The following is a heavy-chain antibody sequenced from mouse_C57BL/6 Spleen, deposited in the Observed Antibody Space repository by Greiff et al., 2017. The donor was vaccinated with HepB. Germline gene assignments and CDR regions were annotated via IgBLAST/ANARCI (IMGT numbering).Heavy chain of an antibody. J-gene: IGHJ3*01. CDR2: IYPRSGNT. V-gene: IGHV1-81*01. D-gene: IGHD1-1*01. CDR3: ARGCYGSSYGFAY. Sequence: VKLQESGAELARPGASVKLSCKASGYTFTSYGISWVKQRTGQGLEWIGEIYPRSGNTYYNEKFKGKATLTADKSSSTAYMELRSLTSEDSAVYFCARGCYGSSYGFAYWGQGTLVTVSA. CDR1: GYTFTSYG.